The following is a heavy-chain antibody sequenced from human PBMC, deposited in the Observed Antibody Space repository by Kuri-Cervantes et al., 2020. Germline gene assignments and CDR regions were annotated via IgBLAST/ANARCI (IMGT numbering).Heavy chain of an antibody. J-gene: IGHJ6*02. D-gene: IGHD5-18*01. CDR2: ISYDGSNK. V-gene: IGHV3-30*18. CDR1: GFTFSSYG. CDR3: AKGEDTAMVQGHGMDV. Sequence: SLKISCAASGFTFSSYGMHWVRQAPGKGLEWVAVISYDGSNKYYADSVKGRFTISRDNSKNTLYLQMNSLRAEDTAVYYCAKGEDTAMVQGHGMDVWGQGTTVTVSS.